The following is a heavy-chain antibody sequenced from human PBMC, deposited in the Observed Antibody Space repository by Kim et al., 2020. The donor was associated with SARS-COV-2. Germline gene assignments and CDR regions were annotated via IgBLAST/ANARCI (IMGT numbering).Heavy chain of an antibody. Sequence: TNTNPSLKSRVTISVDTSKNQFSLKLSSVTAADTAVYYCARRGAAATFDYWGQGTLVTVSS. D-gene: IGHD6-13*01. CDR2: T. V-gene: IGHV4-39*01. CDR3: ARRGAAATFDY. J-gene: IGHJ4*02.